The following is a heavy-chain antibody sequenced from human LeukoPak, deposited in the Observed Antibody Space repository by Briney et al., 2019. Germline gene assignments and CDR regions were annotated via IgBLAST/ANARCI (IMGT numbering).Heavy chain of an antibody. Sequence: ASVKVSCKASGGTFSSYAISWVRQAPGQGLEWMGGIIPIFGTANYAQKFQGRVTITTDESTSTAYMELRSLRSDDTAVYYCALDCGGDCYPRTIDYWGQGTLATVSS. CDR2: IIPIFGTA. D-gene: IGHD2-21*01. V-gene: IGHV1-69*05. CDR1: GGTFSSYA. J-gene: IGHJ4*02. CDR3: ALDCGGDCYPRTIDY.